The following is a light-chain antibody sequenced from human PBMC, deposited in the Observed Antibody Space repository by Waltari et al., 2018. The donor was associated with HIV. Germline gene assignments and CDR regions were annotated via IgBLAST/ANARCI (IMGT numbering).Light chain of an antibody. CDR2: SNT. CDR1: RSNIGAGYD. Sequence: QSVLTQPPSVSGAPGQRITISCTGRRSNIGAGYDVHWYQQLPGTAPKLLISSNTNRPSGVPDRFSGSKSGTSASLAITGLQAEDEADYYCQSYDSSLSVWIFGGGTKLTAL. J-gene: IGLJ2*01. CDR3: QSYDSSLSVWI. V-gene: IGLV1-40*01.